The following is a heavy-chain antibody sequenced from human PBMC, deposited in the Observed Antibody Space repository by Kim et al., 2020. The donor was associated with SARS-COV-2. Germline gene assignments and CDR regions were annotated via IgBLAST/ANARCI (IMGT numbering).Heavy chain of an antibody. CDR2: ISYDGSNK. V-gene: IGHV3-30*18. D-gene: IGHD6-13*01. Sequence: GGSLRLSCAASGFTFSSYGMHWVRQAPGKGLEWVAVISYDGSNKYYADSVKGRFTISRDNSKNTLYLQMNSLRAEDTAVYYCAKDRIAAADDAFDIWGQG. CDR1: GFTFSSYG. CDR3: AKDRIAAADDAFDI. J-gene: IGHJ3*02.